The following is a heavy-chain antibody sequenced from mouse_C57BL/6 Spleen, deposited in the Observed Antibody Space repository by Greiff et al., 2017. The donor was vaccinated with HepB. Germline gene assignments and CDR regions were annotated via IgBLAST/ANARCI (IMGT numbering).Heavy chain of an antibody. V-gene: IGHV7-3*01. CDR2: IRNKANGYTT. CDR1: GFTFTDYY. Sequence: DVKLVESGGGLVQPGGSLSLSCAASGFTFTDYYMSWVRQPPGKALEWLGFIRNKANGYTTEYSASVKGRFTISRDNSQSILYLQMNALRAEDSATYYCARYPYYYGSSPRYFDVWGTGTTVTVSS. J-gene: IGHJ1*03. CDR3: ARYPYYYGSSPRYFDV. D-gene: IGHD1-1*01.